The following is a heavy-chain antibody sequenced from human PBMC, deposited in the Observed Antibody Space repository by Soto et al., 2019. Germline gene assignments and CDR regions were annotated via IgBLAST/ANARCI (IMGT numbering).Heavy chain of an antibody. J-gene: IGHJ4*02. Sequence: GGSMRLSCAASGFTFSSYAMSWVRQAPGKGLEWVSAISGSGGSTYYADSVRGRFTISRDNSKNTLYLQMNSLRAEDTAVYYCAKAYLLVVPAVPFDYWGQGALVTVSS. CDR3: AKAYLLVVPAVPFDY. V-gene: IGHV3-23*01. D-gene: IGHD2-2*01. CDR1: GFTFSSYA. CDR2: ISGSGGST.